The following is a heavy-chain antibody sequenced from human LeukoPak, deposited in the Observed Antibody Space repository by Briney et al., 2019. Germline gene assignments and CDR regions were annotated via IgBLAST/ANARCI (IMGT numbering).Heavy chain of an antibody. J-gene: IGHJ4*02. CDR1: GGSISSSSYY. V-gene: IGHV4-39*01. D-gene: IGHD4-17*01. CDR2: IYYSGST. Sequence: SSETLTLTCTVSGGSISSSSYYWGWIRQPPGKGLEWIGSIYYSGSTYYNPSLKSRVTISVDTSKNQFSLKLSSVTAADTAVYYCARVPTVTFFDYWGQGTLVTVSS. CDR3: ARVPTVTFFDY.